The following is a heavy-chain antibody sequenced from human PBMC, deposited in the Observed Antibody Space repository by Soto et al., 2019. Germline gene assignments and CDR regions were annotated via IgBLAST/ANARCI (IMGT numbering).Heavy chain of an antibody. V-gene: IGHV3-33*01. Sequence: GGSLRLSCAASGFTFSSYGMHWVRQAPGKGLEWVAVIWYDGSNKYYADSVKGRFTISRDNSKNTLYLQMNSLRAEDTAVYYCALSQYYYSLALRPWGQGTLVTVSS. CDR3: ALSQYYYSLALRP. CDR2: IWYDGSNK. CDR1: GFTFSSYG. J-gene: IGHJ5*02. D-gene: IGHD3-10*01.